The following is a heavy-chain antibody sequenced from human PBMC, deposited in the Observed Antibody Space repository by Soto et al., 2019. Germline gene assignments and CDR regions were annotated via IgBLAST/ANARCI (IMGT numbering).Heavy chain of an antibody. CDR3: AAYDSIDYYYGMDV. Sequence: GXSVKVSCKASGFTFTSSAVQWVRQARGQPLEWIGWIVAXSGNKXHAQKFKERVXXTRDMYTXXDYTALRSMRSEHPAVHHCAAYDSIDYYYGMDVWGQGTTVTVSS. D-gene: IGHD3-9*01. V-gene: IGHV1-58*01. CDR1: GFTFTSSA. J-gene: IGHJ6*01. CDR2: IVAXSGNK.